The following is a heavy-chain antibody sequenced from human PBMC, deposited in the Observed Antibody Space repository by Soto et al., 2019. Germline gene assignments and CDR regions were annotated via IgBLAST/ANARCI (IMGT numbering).Heavy chain of an antibody. CDR1: GFTFSNYA. CDR2: ISGSGSST. J-gene: IGHJ4*02. CDR3: ARDGGNICSGGSCYFQAPDY. D-gene: IGHD2-15*01. V-gene: IGHV3-23*01. Sequence: GGSLRLSCSASGFTFSNYAMSWVRQAPGKGLEWVASISGSGSSTNYADSVKGRFTISRDNSKNTLAVQMSSLRAEDTAVYYCARDGGNICSGGSCYFQAPDYWGQGTLVTVSS.